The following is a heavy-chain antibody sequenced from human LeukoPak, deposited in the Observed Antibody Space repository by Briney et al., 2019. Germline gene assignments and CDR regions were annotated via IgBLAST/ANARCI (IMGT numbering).Heavy chain of an antibody. Sequence: PSETLSLTCAVSGDSFSSHYWTWIRQSPGTGLEWIGYISHIGRTNYNPSLKSRVTISIDTSKNQFSLKLRSVTAADTVVDYCARDLVTVTKGFDIWGQGTMVSVSS. CDR3: ARDLVTVTKGFDI. D-gene: IGHD4-17*01. V-gene: IGHV4-59*11. CDR2: ISHIGRT. CDR1: GDSFSSHY. J-gene: IGHJ3*02.